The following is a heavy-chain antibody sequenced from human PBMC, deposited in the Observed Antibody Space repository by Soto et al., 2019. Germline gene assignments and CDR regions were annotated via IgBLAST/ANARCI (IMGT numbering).Heavy chain of an antibody. V-gene: IGHV1-18*01. CDR2: ISAYNGNT. Sequence: GASVKVSCKASGYTFTSYGISWVRQAPGQGLEWMGWISAYNGNTNYAQKLQGRVTMTTDTSTSTAYMELRSLRSDDTAVYYCASHVLRYFDWLPAFDIWGQGTMVTVSS. CDR1: GYTFTSYG. J-gene: IGHJ3*02. CDR3: ASHVLRYFDWLPAFDI. D-gene: IGHD3-9*01.